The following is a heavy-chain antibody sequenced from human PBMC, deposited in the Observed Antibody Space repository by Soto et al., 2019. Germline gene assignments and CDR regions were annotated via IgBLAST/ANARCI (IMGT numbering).Heavy chain of an antibody. Sequence: SETLSLTCTVSGGSINSYFLNWIRQSPGKGLEWIVYIYYNGITNYSPSLKSRVTISVDTSKNQFSLKLSSVTAADTAEYYCARESVTIFGVVISAGMDVWGQGTTVTV. CDR2: IYYNGIT. CDR3: ARESVTIFGVVISAGMDV. J-gene: IGHJ6*02. D-gene: IGHD3-3*01. CDR1: GGSINSYF. V-gene: IGHV4-59*01.